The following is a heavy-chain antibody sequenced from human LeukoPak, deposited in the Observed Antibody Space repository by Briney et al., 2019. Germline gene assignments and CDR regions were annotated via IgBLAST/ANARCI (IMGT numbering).Heavy chain of an antibody. CDR1: GFTFDDYA. J-gene: IGHJ4*02. CDR3: VKDNQWLGLDY. V-gene: IGHV3-9*01. Sequence: GGSLRLSCAASGFTFDDYAMHWVRQAPGKGLEWVSGISWNSGSIGYADSVKGRFTISRDNAKNSLYLQMNSLRAEDTALYYCVKDNQWLGLDYWGQGTLVTVSS. CDR2: ISWNSGSI. D-gene: IGHD6-19*01.